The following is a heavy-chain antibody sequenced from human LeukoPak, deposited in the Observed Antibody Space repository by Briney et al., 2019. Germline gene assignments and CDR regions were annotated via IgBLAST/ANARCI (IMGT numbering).Heavy chain of an antibody. D-gene: IGHD2-2*01. J-gene: IGHJ5*02. Sequence: PGGSLRLSCAASGFTFSTYAMYWVRQAPGKGLEYVSGVSSNGGSTFYANSVKGRFTISRDNSKNTLYLQMGSLRAEDMAVYYCARGGYCSSPTCGNWFDPWGQGTLVTVSS. CDR3: ARGGYCSSPTCGNWFDP. CDR2: VSSNGGST. CDR1: GFTFSTYA. V-gene: IGHV3-64*01.